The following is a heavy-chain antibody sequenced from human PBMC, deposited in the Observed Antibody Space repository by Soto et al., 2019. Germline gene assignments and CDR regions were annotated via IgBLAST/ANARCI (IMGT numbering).Heavy chain of an antibody. J-gene: IGHJ3*02. CDR3: ARDPYSSSWYGVLDAFDI. D-gene: IGHD6-13*01. CDR2: TYYRSKWYN. CDR1: GDSVSSNSAA. V-gene: IGHV6-1*01. Sequence: HSQTLSLTCAISGDSVSSNSAAWNWIRQSPSRGLEWLGRTYYRSKWYNDYAVSVKSRITINPDTSKNHFSLQLNSVTPEDTAVYYCARDPYSSSWYGVLDAFDIWGQGTMVTVSS.